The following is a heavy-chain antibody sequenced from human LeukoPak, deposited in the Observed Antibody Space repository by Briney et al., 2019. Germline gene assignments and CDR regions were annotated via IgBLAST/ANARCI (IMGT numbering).Heavy chain of an antibody. D-gene: IGHD6-19*01. V-gene: IGHV1-69*13. J-gene: IGHJ4*02. CDR1: GGTFSSYA. Sequence: SVKVSCKASGGTFSSYAISWVRQAPGQGLEWMGGIIPIFGTANYAQKFQGRVTITADESTSTAYMELSSLRSEDTAVYYCARSIAVAGTSDYWGQGTLVTVSS. CDR3: ARSIAVAGTSDY. CDR2: IIPIFGTA.